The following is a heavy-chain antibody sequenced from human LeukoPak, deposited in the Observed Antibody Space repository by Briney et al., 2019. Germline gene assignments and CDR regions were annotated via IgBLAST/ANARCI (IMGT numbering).Heavy chain of an antibody. CDR3: AKDPPPEYDSSGYYPLG. CDR1: GFTVSSNY. Sequence: PGGSLRLSCAASGFTVSSNYMSWVRQAPGKGLEWVSVIYSGGSTYYADSVKGRFTISRDNSKNTLYLQVNSLRAEDTAVYYCAKDPPPEYDSSGYYPLGWGQGTLVTVSS. CDR2: IYSGGST. D-gene: IGHD3-22*01. V-gene: IGHV3-53*05. J-gene: IGHJ4*02.